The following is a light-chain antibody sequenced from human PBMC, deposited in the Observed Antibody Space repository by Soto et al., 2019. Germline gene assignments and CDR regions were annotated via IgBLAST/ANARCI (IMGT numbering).Light chain of an antibody. J-gene: IGKJ5*01. V-gene: IGKV3-20*01. Sequence: DIFVTQAPHTLSFSPWEIATFSSWPIRTISGNSLAWYQQKPGQAPRLLMHGASSRATGIPDRFSGSGSGADFTLTISRVEPEDFAVYYCQHYGTSPEVTFGQGTRLEIK. CDR2: GAS. CDR3: QHYGTSPEVT. CDR1: RTISGNS.